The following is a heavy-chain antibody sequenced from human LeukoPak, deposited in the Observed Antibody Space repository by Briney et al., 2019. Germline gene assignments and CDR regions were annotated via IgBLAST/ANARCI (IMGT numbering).Heavy chain of an antibody. CDR1: GFTFSTYG. CDR3: AKGSNRGVATIDY. Sequence: GSLRLSCAASGFTFSTYGVHWVRQAPGKGLDWVAVISYDGSDKYYAASVKGRFTISRDNSKNTLFLQMNSLRAEDTAVYYCAKGSNRGVATIDYWGQGTLVTVSS. V-gene: IGHV3-30*18. D-gene: IGHD5-12*01. J-gene: IGHJ4*02. CDR2: ISYDGSDK.